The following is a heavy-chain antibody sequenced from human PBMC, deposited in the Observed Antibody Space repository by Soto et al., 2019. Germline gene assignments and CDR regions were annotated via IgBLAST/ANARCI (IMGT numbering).Heavy chain of an antibody. D-gene: IGHD1-26*01. Sequence: QVQLVESGGGVVQPGRSLRLSCAASGFTFSSYGMHWVRQAPGKGLEWVAVISYDGSNKYYADSVKGRFTISRDNSKNTLYLQMNSLRAEDTAVYYCAKDPSWQGGGYYYYGMDVWGQGTTVTVS. J-gene: IGHJ6*02. CDR1: GFTFSSYG. CDR3: AKDPSWQGGGYYYYGMDV. V-gene: IGHV3-30*18. CDR2: ISYDGSNK.